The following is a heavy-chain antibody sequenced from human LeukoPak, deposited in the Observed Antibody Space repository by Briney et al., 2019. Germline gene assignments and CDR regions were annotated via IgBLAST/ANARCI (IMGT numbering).Heavy chain of an antibody. CDR1: GFTFSSYG. V-gene: IGHV3-30*02. J-gene: IGHJ2*01. Sequence: PGGSLRLSCAASGFTFSSYGMHWVRQAPGKGLEWVAFIRYDGSNKYYADSVKGRFTISRDNSKNTLYLQMNSLRAEDTAVYYCAKGDTGYDILTGYYNYWYFDLWGRGTLVTVSS. CDR2: IRYDGSNK. CDR3: AKGDTGYDILTGYYNYWYFDL. D-gene: IGHD3-9*01.